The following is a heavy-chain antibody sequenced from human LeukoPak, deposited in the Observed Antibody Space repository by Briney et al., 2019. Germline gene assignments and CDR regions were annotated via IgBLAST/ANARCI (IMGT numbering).Heavy chain of an antibody. J-gene: IGHJ6*02. CDR3: ARGGAQWLACYGSSGYTGGGMDV. V-gene: IGHV3-7*01. CDR2: VKQDGSEK. D-gene: IGHD3-22*01. Sequence: GGSLRLSCVASGFTFSTYWMNWVRQAPGKGLGWVANVKQDGSEKYYVDSVKGRFTISRDNAKNSLYLQVNSLRAEDTAVYYWARGGAQWLACYGSSGYTGGGMDVWGQGTTVTVSS. CDR1: GFTFSTYW.